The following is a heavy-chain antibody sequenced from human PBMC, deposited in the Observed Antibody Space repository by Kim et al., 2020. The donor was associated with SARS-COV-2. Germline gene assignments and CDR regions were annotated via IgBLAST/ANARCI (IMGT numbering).Heavy chain of an antibody. CDR2: ISGDGGST. CDR1: GFTFDDYA. D-gene: IGHD4-17*01. CDR3: ASPVTVTTDYYYMDV. J-gene: IGHJ6*03. V-gene: IGHV3-43*02. Sequence: GGSLRLSCAASGFTFDDYAMHWVRQAPGKGLEWVSLISGDGGSTYYADSVKGRFTISRDNSKNSLYLQMNSLRTEDTALYYCASPVTVTTDYYYMDVWGKGTTVTVSS.